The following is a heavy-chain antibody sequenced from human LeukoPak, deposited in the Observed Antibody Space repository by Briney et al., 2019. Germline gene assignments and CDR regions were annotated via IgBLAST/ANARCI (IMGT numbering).Heavy chain of an antibody. D-gene: IGHD3-10*01. CDR2: IYHSGTT. CDR3: ARKENVYYYFDY. Sequence: SETLSLTCTVSGYSITSSSWWGWIRQPPGKGLEWIGYIYHSGTTYYNPSLQSRVTMSVDTSKNQFSLKLSSVTAVDTAVYYCARKENVYYYFDYWGQGTLVTVSS. J-gene: IGHJ4*02. V-gene: IGHV4-28*01. CDR1: GYSITSSSW.